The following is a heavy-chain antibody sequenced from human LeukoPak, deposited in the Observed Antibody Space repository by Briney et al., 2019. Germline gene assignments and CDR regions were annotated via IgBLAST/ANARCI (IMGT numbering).Heavy chain of an antibody. Sequence: GGSLRLSCTASGFTFSTYWMHWVRQAPGKGLVWVSRINGDGSSSTYADSVKGRFTISRDNAKNTLYLQMNSLRTEDTAVYYCTRNPGMDVWGQGTTVTVSS. CDR3: TRNPGMDV. CDR2: INGDGSSS. V-gene: IGHV3-74*01. J-gene: IGHJ6*02. CDR1: GFTFSTYW.